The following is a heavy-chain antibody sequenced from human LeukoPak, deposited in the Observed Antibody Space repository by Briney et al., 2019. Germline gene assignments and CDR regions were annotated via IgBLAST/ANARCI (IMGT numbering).Heavy chain of an antibody. J-gene: IGHJ4*02. CDR2: INSDGSST. V-gene: IGHV3-74*01. Sequence: GGSLRLSCAASGFTFSNYWMHWVRQAPGKGLVWVSRINSDGSSTTSADSVKGRFTISRDNSKNTLYLQMNSLRAEDTAVYYCAKAQYSSSWYGPRADWGQGTLVTVSS. D-gene: IGHD6-13*01. CDR1: GFTFSNYW. CDR3: AKAQYSSSWYGPRAD.